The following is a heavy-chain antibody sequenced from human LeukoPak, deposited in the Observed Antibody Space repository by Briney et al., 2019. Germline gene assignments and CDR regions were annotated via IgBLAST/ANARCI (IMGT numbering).Heavy chain of an antibody. Sequence: PSETLSLTCTVSGGSISSYYWSWIRQPPGKGLEWIGYIYYSGSTNYNPSLKGRVTISVDTSKNQFSLKLSSVTAADTAVYYCARDYYDSSGYYYVRAFDIWGQGTMVTVSS. CDR1: GGSISSYY. CDR2: IYYSGST. CDR3: ARDYYDSSGYYYVRAFDI. V-gene: IGHV4-59*01. J-gene: IGHJ3*02. D-gene: IGHD3-22*01.